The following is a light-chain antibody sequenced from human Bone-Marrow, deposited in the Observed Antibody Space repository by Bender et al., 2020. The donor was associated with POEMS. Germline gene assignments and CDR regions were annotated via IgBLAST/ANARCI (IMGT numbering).Light chain of an antibody. CDR3: QAWDTSTFV. J-gene: IGLJ1*01. CDR2: EDS. V-gene: IGLV3-1*01. CDR1: KLGDKY. Sequence: SYELTQPPSVSVSPGQTASITCSGDKLGDKYACWYQQKPGQSPVLVIYEDSKRPSGIPERFSGSKSGNTATLTISGTQAMDEDDYYCQAWDTSTFVFGAGTKVNVL.